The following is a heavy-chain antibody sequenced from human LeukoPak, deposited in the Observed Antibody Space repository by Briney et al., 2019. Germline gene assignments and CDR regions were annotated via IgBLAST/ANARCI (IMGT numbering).Heavy chain of an antibody. CDR3: ARVKKLMPEFEF. D-gene: IGHD2-2*01. Sequence: ASVKVSCKSSGYTFIDYYIHWVRQAPGQGLEWMGWINPNSGATKYAQKFQGRVSMTRDTSINTAYMDLTNLRSDHTAIFYCARVKKLMPEFEFWGQGTLVTVSS. CDR1: GYTFIDYY. CDR2: INPNSGAT. V-gene: IGHV1-2*02. J-gene: IGHJ4*02.